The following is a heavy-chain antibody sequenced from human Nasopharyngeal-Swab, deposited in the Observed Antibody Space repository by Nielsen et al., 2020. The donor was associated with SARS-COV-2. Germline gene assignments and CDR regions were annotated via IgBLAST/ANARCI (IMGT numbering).Heavy chain of an antibody. V-gene: IGHV7-4-1*02. Sequence: WVRQAPGQGLEWMGWINTNTGNPTYAQGFTGRFVFSLDTSVSTAYLQISSLKAEDTAVYYCARGPSIQLWLKTRTVDYWGQGTLVTVSS. CDR2: INTNTGNP. J-gene: IGHJ4*02. CDR3: ARGPSIQLWLKTRTVDY. D-gene: IGHD5-18*01.